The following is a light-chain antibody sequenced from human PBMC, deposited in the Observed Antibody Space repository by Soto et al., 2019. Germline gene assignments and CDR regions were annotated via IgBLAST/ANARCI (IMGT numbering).Light chain of an antibody. CDR3: SSYTSSGTLV. V-gene: IGLV2-14*01. J-gene: IGLJ3*02. CDR1: SSDIGTYNY. CDR2: EVS. Sequence: QAVVTQPASVSGSPGQSITISCTGTSSDIGTYNYVSWYQQHPGKAPKLMIYEVSNRPSGVSNRFSGSKSGNTASLTISGLQAEDEAAYYCSSYTSSGTLVFGGGTKLTVL.